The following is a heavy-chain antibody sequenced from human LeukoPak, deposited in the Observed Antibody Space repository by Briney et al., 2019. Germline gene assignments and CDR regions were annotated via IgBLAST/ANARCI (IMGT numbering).Heavy chain of an antibody. V-gene: IGHV3-30*02. CDR1: GFTFSRFW. CDR3: ARDYNGYFDY. CDR2: IRYDGSNK. Sequence: GGSLRLSCAASGFTFSRFWMTWVRQAAGKGLEWVAFIRYDGSNKYYADSVKGRFTISRDNAKNSLCLQMNSLRAEDTAVYYCARDYNGYFDYWGQGTLVTVSS. D-gene: IGHD5-24*01. J-gene: IGHJ4*02.